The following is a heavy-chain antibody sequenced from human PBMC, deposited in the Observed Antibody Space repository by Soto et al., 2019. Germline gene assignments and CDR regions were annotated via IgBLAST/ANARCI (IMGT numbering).Heavy chain of an antibody. Sequence: ASVKVSCKASGGTFSSYATNWVRQAPGQGLERMGGIIPMFGTTNYAQKFKGRVTISADESTSTAYMELSSLRSEDAAVYYCARAAIHGSSWYFWFDPWGQGTLVTVSS. CDR1: GGTFSSYA. J-gene: IGHJ5*02. CDR3: ARAAIHGSSWYFWFDP. V-gene: IGHV1-69*13. D-gene: IGHD6-13*01. CDR2: IIPMFGTT.